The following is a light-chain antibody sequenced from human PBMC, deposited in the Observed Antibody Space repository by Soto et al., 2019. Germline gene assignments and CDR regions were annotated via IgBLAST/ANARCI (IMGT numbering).Light chain of an antibody. CDR1: QSVSCN. Sequence: EIVMTQSPATLSVSPGERATHYCRACQSVSCNLAWYQQKPGQAPRLLIYGASTRASGIPARFSGSGSGTEFTLTISSLQSEDFAVYYCQQYNNWPLTFGPGTKVDIK. CDR3: QQYNNWPLT. V-gene: IGKV3-15*01. J-gene: IGKJ3*01. CDR2: GAS.